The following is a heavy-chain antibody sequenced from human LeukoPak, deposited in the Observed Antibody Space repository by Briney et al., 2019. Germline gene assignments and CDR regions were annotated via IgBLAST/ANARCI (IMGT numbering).Heavy chain of an antibody. Sequence: SETLSLTCTVAGGSTRSNSHYWGWIRQPPGKGLEWVASIYHSGSIYYNPSLKSRVTMSVDTSKNQFSLKLSSVTATDTAVYYCARLLYDTNGYYYFDYWGQGTLVTVSS. CDR3: ARLLYDTNGYYYFDY. CDR2: IYHSGSI. V-gene: IGHV4-39*01. J-gene: IGHJ4*02. CDR1: GGSTRSNSHY. D-gene: IGHD3-22*01.